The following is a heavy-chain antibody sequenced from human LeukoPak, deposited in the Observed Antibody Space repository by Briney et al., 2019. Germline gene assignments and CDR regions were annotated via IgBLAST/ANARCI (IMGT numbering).Heavy chain of an antibody. Sequence: ETLSLTCTVSGGSISSYYWSWIRQPPGKGLEWIGYIYYSGSTYYNPSLKSRVTISVDTSKNQFCLKLSSVTAADTAVYYCARALTYHDILTGWVNAFDIWGQGTMVTVSS. CDR3: ARALTYHDILTGWVNAFDI. V-gene: IGHV4-59*08. J-gene: IGHJ3*02. D-gene: IGHD3-9*01. CDR2: IYYSGST. CDR1: GGSISSYY.